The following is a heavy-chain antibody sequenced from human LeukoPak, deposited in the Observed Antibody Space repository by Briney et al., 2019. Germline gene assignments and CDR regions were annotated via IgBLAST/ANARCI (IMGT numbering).Heavy chain of an antibody. CDR1: GGSISSSNW. V-gene: IGHV4-4*02. CDR2: IFQSGTG. Sequence: SETLSLTCAVSGGSISSSNWWSWVRQPPGKGLEWIGEIFQSGTGNYNPSLKSRVTISVDKSNNQFSLRLTSVTAADTAVYYCARISNWFDPWGQGTLVTVSS. CDR3: ARISNWFDP. J-gene: IGHJ5*02.